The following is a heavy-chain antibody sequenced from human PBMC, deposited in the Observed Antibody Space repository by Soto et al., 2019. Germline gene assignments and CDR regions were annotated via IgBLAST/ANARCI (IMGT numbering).Heavy chain of an antibody. CDR3: ASGLLVVPAVSPSGYYYYGMDV. Sequence: SVKVSCKASGGTFSSYAISWVRQAPGQGLEWMGGIIPIFGTANYAQKFRGRVTITADESTSTAYMELSSLRSEDTAVYYCASGLLVVPAVSPSGYYYYGMDVWGQGTTVTVSS. V-gene: IGHV1-69*13. CDR2: IIPIFGTA. D-gene: IGHD2-2*01. CDR1: GGTFSSYA. J-gene: IGHJ6*02.